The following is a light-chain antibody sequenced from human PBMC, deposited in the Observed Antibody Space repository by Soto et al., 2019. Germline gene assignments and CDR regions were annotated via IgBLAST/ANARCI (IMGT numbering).Light chain of an antibody. Sequence: DIQMTQSPSTLSASVGDRVTITCRASQSISSWLAWYQHKPGKAPKLLIYDASNLDSGVPSRFSGSGSGTEFTLTISSLQPDDFATYYCLQDINYPWTFGQGTKVDIK. CDR3: LQDINYPWT. CDR2: DAS. J-gene: IGKJ1*01. CDR1: QSISSW. V-gene: IGKV1-5*01.